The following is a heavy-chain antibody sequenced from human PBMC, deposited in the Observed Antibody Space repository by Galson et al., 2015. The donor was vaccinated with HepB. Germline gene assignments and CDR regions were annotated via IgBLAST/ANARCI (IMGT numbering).Heavy chain of an antibody. CDR2: ISWNSGST. J-gene: IGHJ4*02. CDR1: GFTFDDYA. Sequence: SLRLSCAASGFTFDDYAMHWVRQAPGKGLEWVSGISWNSGSTGYADSVKGRFTISRDNAKNSLYLQMNSLRVEDTALYYCAKDLTTVAGWSSNFDYWGQGTLVTVSS. CDR3: AKDLTTVAGWSSNFDY. V-gene: IGHV3-9*01. D-gene: IGHD6-19*01.